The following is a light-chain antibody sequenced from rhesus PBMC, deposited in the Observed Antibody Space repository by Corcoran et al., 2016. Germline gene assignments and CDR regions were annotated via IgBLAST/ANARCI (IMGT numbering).Light chain of an antibody. CDR2: SAS. Sequence: DIQMTQSPSSLSASVVDTVTITCRSSQSFISRLAWYQQKPGKAPKLLIYSASNLQSVVPSRFSGSKSRTDVTLTLGSLQPEDIAGYYCRQYCSEPYSFGQETKV. CDR3: RQYCSEPYS. J-gene: IGKJ2*01. V-gene: IGKV1-46*01. CDR1: QSFISR.